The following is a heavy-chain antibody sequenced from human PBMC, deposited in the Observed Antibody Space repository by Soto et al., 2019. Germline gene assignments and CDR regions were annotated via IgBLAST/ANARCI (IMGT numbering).Heavy chain of an antibody. CDR3: ARRPLNYDLWSGTAKPFEY. D-gene: IGHD3-3*01. CDR2: INQSGST. Sequence: QVQLQQWGAGLLEPSETLSLTCAVYGGSLSGYYWSWIRQSPGKGLEWIGEINQSGSTIYNPSLRSRISLSVDTPRNQCSLSLSFVTAADTAVYYCARRPLNYDLWSGTAKPFEYWGQGTLVTVSA. J-gene: IGHJ4*02. V-gene: IGHV4-34*02. CDR1: GGSLSGYY.